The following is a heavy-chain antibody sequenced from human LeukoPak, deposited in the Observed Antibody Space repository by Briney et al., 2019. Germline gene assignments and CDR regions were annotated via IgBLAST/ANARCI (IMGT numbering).Heavy chain of an antibody. CDR3: ASLEGYYGSGSYFRGWFDP. Sequence: SETLSLTCTVSGGSISSYYWSWIRQPPGKGLERIGYIYYSGSTNYNPSLKSRVTISVDTSKNQFSLKLSSVTAADTAVYYCASLEGYYGSGSYFRGWFDPWGQGTLVTVSS. V-gene: IGHV4-59*01. CDR1: GGSISSYY. J-gene: IGHJ5*02. CDR2: IYYSGST. D-gene: IGHD3-10*01.